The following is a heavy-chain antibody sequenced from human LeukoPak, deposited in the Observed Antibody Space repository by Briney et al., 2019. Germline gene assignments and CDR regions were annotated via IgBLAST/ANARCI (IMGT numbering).Heavy chain of an antibody. CDR2: INPISGGT. V-gene: IGHV1-2*02. D-gene: IGHD2-15*01. CDR1: GYTFTGYY. J-gene: IGHJ2*01. CDR3: ARDENRYCSGGSCYSLLYWYFDL. Sequence: ASVKVSCKASGYTFTGYYMHWVRQAPGQGLEWMVWINPISGGTNYAQKLQGRVTMTRDTAISTAYMELSRLRSDDTAVYYCARDENRYCSGGSCYSLLYWYFDLWGRGTLVTVSS.